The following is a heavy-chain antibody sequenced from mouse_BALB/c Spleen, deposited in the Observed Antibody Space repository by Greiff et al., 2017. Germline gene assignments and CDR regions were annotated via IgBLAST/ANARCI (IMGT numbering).Heavy chain of an antibody. D-gene: IGHD1-1*01. CDR3: ARQGITTECDY. Sequence: EVKLMESGGGLVQPGGSLKLSCAASGFTFSSYTMSWVRQTPEKRLEWVAYISNGGGSTYYPDTVKGRFTISRDNAKNTLYLQMSSLKSEDTAMYYCARQGITTECDYWGQGTTLTVSS. CDR2: ISNGGGST. CDR1: GFTFSSYT. V-gene: IGHV5-12-2*01. J-gene: IGHJ2*01.